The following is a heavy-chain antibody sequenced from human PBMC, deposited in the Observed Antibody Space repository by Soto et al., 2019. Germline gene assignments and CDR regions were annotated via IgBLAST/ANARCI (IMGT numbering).Heavy chain of an antibody. CDR2: ITSSSSTI. D-gene: IGHD2-2*03. J-gene: IGHJ3*02. CDR1: GFTFSDYY. Sequence: QVQMVESGGGLVKPGGSLRLSCAASGFTFSDYYMSWIRQAPGKGLEWVSYITSSSSTIYYADSVKGRFTISRDNAKNSLYLQMNSLRAEDTAIYYCARDGYCRTTGCYRAFDIWGQGTMVTVSS. V-gene: IGHV3-11*01. CDR3: ARDGYCRTTGCYRAFDI.